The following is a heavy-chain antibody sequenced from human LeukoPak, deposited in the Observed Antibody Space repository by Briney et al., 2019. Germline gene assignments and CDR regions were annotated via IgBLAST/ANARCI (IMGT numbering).Heavy chain of an antibody. CDR1: GFTFSSYE. CDR3: ARDPYSGSYWADYYYYMDV. CDR2: ISSSGSTI. J-gene: IGHJ6*03. D-gene: IGHD1-26*01. V-gene: IGHV3-48*03. Sequence: SGGSLRLSCAASGFTFSSYETNWVRQAPGKGLEWVSYISSSGSTIYYADSVKGRFTISRDNAKNSLYLQMNSLRTEDTAVYYCARDPYSGSYWADYYYYMDVWGKGTTVTISS.